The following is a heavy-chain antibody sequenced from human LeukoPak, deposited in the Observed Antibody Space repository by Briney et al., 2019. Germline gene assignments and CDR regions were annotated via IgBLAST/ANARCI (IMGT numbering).Heavy chain of an antibody. V-gene: IGHV1-18*01. CDR1: GYTFTSYG. D-gene: IGHD3-10*01. CDR2: ISAYNGNT. CDR3: ARTSGFVSYYYYSMDV. Sequence: GASVKVSCKASGYTFTSYGISWVRQAPGQGLEWMGWISAYNGNTNYAQRLQGRVTMTTDTSTSTAYMELRSLRSDDTAVYYCARTSGFVSYYYYSMDVWGQGTTVTVSS. J-gene: IGHJ6*02.